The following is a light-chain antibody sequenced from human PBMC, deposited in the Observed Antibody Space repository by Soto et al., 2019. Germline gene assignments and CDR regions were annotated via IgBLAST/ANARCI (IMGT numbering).Light chain of an antibody. Sequence: DIQITQSPSTLSGSVGDRVTITCRASQTISSWLAWYPQKPGKAPKILIYKASTLNSGVPSRFSGSGSGTDFTLTISSLQPDDFATYYCQHYNSCSEAFGQGTQVDIK. CDR3: QHYNSCSEA. CDR2: KAS. J-gene: IGKJ1*01. V-gene: IGKV1-5*03. CDR1: QTISSW.